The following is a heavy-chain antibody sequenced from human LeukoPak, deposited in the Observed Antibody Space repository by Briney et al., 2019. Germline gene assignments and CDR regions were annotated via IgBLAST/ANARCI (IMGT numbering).Heavy chain of an antibody. D-gene: IGHD6-13*01. Sequence: ASVKVSCKASGYTFTSYGIRWVRQAPGQGLEWMGWISAYNGNTNYAQKLQGRVTMTTDTSTSTAYMELRSLRSDDTAVYYCARDRAAAGSALNSAAFDIWGQGTMVTVSS. J-gene: IGHJ3*02. CDR2: ISAYNGNT. CDR1: GYTFTSYG. V-gene: IGHV1-18*01. CDR3: ARDRAAAGSALNSAAFDI.